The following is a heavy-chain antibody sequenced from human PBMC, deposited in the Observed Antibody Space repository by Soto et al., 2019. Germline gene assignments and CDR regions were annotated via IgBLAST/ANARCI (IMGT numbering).Heavy chain of an antibody. D-gene: IGHD3-22*01. Sequence: SETLSLTCGVAGYSITSGFYWGWVRQSPGKGLEWIGSISYSAKTFYNPSLASRLSIAVDTSMNQFSLRLTSVTAADTALYYCTRGAGAPWVRFDSWGQGTLVTVSS. V-gene: IGHV4-38-2*01. CDR3: TRGAGAPWVRFDS. CDR2: ISYSAKT. CDR1: GYSITSGFY. J-gene: IGHJ4*02.